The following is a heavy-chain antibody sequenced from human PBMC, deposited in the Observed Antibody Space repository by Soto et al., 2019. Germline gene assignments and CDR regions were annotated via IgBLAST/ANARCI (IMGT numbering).Heavy chain of an antibody. CDR1: GFTFSSYA. CDR2: ISGSGGST. D-gene: IGHD3-22*01. CDR3: AKGYYYDSSGYDY. V-gene: IGHV3-23*01. Sequence: PGGSLRLSCAASGFTFSSYAMSWVRQTPGKGLEWVSTISGSGGSTYYADSVKGRFSISRDDSKNTLYLQMNSLRAEDTAVYYCAKGYYYDSSGYDYWGQGTLVTVSS. J-gene: IGHJ4*02.